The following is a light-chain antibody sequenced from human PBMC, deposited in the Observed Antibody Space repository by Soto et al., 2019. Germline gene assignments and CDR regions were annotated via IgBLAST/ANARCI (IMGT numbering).Light chain of an antibody. CDR3: QQYSHWFT. CDR2: GVS. V-gene: IGKV3D-15*01. Sequence: EVVMTQSPATLSVSPGERATFSCRASQNINNNLAWYQQMPGQPPRLLIYGVSTRATGIPGRFSGSGSGTEFTLTISSLQSEDFAVYYCQQYSHWFTLGGGTKVEIK. CDR1: QNINNN. J-gene: IGKJ4*01.